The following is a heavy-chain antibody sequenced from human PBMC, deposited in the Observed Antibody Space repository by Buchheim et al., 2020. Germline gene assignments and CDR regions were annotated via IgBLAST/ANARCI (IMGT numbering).Heavy chain of an antibody. CDR3: AKDKWYGVDY. CDR1: GFTFSSYG. Sequence: QVQLVESGGGVVQPGRSLRLSCAASGFTFSSYGVHWVRQAPGKGLEWVAFIRYDGSNKYYADSVKGRFTISRDNSKNTLYLQMNSLRAEDTAVYYCAKDKWYGVDYWGQGTL. CDR2: IRYDGSNK. D-gene: IGHD3-10*01. J-gene: IGHJ4*02. V-gene: IGHV3-30*02.